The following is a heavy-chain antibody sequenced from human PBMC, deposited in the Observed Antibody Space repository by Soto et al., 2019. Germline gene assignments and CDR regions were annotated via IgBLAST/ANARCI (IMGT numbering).Heavy chain of an antibody. V-gene: IGHV2-5*02. D-gene: IGHD2-15*01. Sequence: QITLKESGPTLVKPTQTLTLTCTFSGFSHSTSGVGVGWIRQPPGKALEWLALIYWDDDKRYSPSLKSRLTITKYTSKNQVVVTMNNMDPVDTATYYSAHSGRRVTLFWGRAGYCSGGSCRFDYRGQGTLVTVST. CDR1: GFSHSTSGVG. J-gene: IGHJ4*02. CDR2: IYWDDDK. CDR3: AHSGRRVTLFWGRAGYCSGGSCRFDY.